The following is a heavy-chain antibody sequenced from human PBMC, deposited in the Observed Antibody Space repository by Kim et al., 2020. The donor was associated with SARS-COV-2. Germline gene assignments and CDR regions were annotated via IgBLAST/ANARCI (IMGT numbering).Heavy chain of an antibody. V-gene: IGHV4-59*08. J-gene: IGHJ4*02. CDR1: GGSISSYY. CDR2: IHYSCST. CDR3: GRQGTSYPYYFDY. D-gene: IGHD5-18*01. Sequence: SETLSLTCTVSGGSISSYYWNWIRKPPGKGLEWIWYIHYSCSTNYHPSLTSRVTISVDTSKNKFSLKLSPVTDADTAAYYCGRQGTSYPYYFDYWGQGTLVTVSS.